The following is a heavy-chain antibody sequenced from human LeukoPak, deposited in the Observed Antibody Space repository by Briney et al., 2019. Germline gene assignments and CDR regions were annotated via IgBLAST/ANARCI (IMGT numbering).Heavy chain of an antibody. CDR2: ISAYNGNT. CDR3: ARDAFYYGSGEVTGYYFDY. D-gene: IGHD3-10*01. V-gene: IGHV1-18*01. Sequence: EASVKVSCKASGYTFTSYGISWVRQAPGQGLEWMGWISAYNGNTNYAQKLQGRVTMTTDTSTSTAYMELRSLRSDDTAVYYCARDAFYYGSGEVTGYYFDYWGQGTLVTVSS. CDR1: GYTFTSYG. J-gene: IGHJ4*02.